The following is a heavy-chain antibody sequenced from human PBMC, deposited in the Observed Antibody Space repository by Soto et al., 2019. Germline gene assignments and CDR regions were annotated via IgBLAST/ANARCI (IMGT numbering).Heavy chain of an antibody. CDR1: GGSISSSSYY. D-gene: IGHD4-17*01. CDR2: IYYSGST. J-gene: IGHJ4*02. CDR3: ARRGSLIVDHYGDGDTFDY. Sequence: QLQLQESGPGLVKPSETLSLTCTVSGGSISSSSYYWGWIRQPPGKGLEWIGSIYYSGSTYYNPSLKSRVTISVDTSKNQFSLKLSSVTAADTAVYYCARRGSLIVDHYGDGDTFDYWGQGTLVTVSS. V-gene: IGHV4-39*01.